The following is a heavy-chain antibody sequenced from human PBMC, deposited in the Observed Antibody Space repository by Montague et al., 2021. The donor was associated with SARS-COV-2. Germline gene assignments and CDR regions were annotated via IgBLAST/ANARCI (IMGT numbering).Heavy chain of an antibody. CDR2: IYYSGST. Sequence: SETLSLTCTVSGGSISSYYWSWIRKPPGKGLEWIGNIYYSGSTNYNPSLKSRVTISVDTSKNQFSLKLSSVTAADTAVYYCARRSLGYCSGGSCYSAFDPWGQGALVTVSS. CDR3: ARRSLGYCSGGSCYSAFDP. J-gene: IGHJ5*02. V-gene: IGHV4-59*01. D-gene: IGHD2-15*01. CDR1: GGSISSYY.